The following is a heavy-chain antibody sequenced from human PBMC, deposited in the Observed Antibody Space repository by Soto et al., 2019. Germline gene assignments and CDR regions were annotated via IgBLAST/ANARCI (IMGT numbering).Heavy chain of an antibody. V-gene: IGHV3-23*01. CDR1: GFTFSTYS. J-gene: IGHJ3*01. Sequence: GGSLRLSCQASGFTFSTYSISWVRQAPGKGLEWVSLVQSNGGTYYADSVKGRFTVSRDNSKNTLYLQMDGLRVEDTALYYCAKWVGSGYFYCDVWGQGTMVTFSS. CDR2: VQSNGGT. CDR3: AKWVGSGYFYCDV. D-gene: IGHD5-12*01.